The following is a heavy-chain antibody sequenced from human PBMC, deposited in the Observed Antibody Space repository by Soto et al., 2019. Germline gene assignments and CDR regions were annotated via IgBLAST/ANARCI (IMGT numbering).Heavy chain of an antibody. V-gene: IGHV3-74*01. CDR3: TGAPKYYYMDV. CDR1: GFTFSSYW. J-gene: IGHJ6*03. Sequence: EMQLVESGGGLVQPGGSLRLSCETSGFTFSSYWLHWVRQAPGKGLVWVSRIKSDGTSPTYADSVTGRCTISSLDAKITLYLHMTGLRAEDTAVYYCTGAPKYYYMDVWCKGTTVTVSS. CDR2: IKSDGTSP.